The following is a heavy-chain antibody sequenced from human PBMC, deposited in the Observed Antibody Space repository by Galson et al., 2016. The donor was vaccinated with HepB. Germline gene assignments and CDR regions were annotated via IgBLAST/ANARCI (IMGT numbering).Heavy chain of an antibody. J-gene: IGHJ3*02. D-gene: IGHD6-13*01. CDR1: GGPFASGAYY. V-gene: IGHV4-31*03. Sequence: TLSLTCIVSGGPFASGAYYWSWIRQHPGKGLEWIGYIYYSGITYYNPSLKSRVTISIDMSKKVFSLKLASVTAADTAMYFCARPLAAYDVFDIWGQGTMVTVSS. CDR3: ARPLAAYDVFDI. CDR2: IYYSGIT.